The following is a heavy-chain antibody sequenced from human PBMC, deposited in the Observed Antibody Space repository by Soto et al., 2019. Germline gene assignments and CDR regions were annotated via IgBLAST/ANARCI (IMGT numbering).Heavy chain of an antibody. D-gene: IGHD3-22*01. CDR3: ARVKGVDGYDSSGYYYDY. V-gene: IGHV1-69*01. Sequence: VKVSCKASGGTFSSYAISWVRQAPGQGLEWMGGIIPIFGTANYAQKFQGRVTITADESTSTAYMELSSLRSEDTAVYYCARVKGVDGYDSSGYYYDYWGQGTLVTVSS. J-gene: IGHJ4*02. CDR1: GGTFSSYA. CDR2: IIPIFGTA.